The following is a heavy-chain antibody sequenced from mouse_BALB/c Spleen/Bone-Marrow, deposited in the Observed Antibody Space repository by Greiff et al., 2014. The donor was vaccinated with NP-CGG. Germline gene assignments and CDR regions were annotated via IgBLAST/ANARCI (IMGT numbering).Heavy chain of an antibody. CDR1: GYTFTSYW. J-gene: IGHJ2*01. D-gene: IGHD3-3*01. Sequence: VQLQQSGAELVKPGASVKLSCKASGYTFTSYWMHWVKQRPGQGLEWIGEINPSNGRTNYNEKFKSKATLTVDKSSSTAYMQLSSLTPEDSAVYYCAGGRGYFDYWGQGTTLTVSS. CDR2: INPSNGRT. CDR3: AGGRGYFDY. V-gene: IGHV1S81*02.